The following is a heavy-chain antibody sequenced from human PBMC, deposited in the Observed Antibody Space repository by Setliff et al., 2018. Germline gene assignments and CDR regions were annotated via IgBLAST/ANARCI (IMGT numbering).Heavy chain of an antibody. CDR2: IYYRGDT. J-gene: IGHJ4*02. CDR3: ARTGTYRYFDY. D-gene: IGHD1-1*01. CDR1: DDSITASGYF. V-gene: IGHV4-39*01. Sequence: SETLSLTCTVSDDSITASGYFWGWSRQPPGKGLEWIGRIYYRGDTYYNASLKGRLTISVDTAQNQFSLRLTSVTAADTAVYYCARTGTYRYFDYWGQGTRVTVSS.